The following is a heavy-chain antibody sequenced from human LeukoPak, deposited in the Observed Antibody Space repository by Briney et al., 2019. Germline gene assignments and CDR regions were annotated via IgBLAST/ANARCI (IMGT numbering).Heavy chain of an antibody. CDR3: VRDLGHSRHYFEY. CDR1: GFTFNSFF. J-gene: IGHJ4*02. V-gene: IGHV3-7*01. D-gene: IGHD7-27*01. Sequence: GGSLRLSCAASGFTFNSFFLNWVRLTPGRELEWLACISQDGSETFYMDSVRGRFTISRDNTKNSLYLQMDSLRAEDTAVYFCVRDLGHSRHYFEYWGQGTLVTVSS. CDR2: ISQDGSET.